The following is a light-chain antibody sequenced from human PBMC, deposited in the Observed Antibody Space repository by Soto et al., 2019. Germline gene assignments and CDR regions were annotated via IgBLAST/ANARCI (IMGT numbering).Light chain of an antibody. J-gene: IGKJ1*01. CDR3: HKYGTSPWT. Sequence: EIVLTQSPGTLSLSPGERATLSCRASQSVSSSYLAWYQQKPGQAPRPLIYGASSRAIGIPDRFSGSGSGTAFTLTIRSLEPEDFGVYYCHKYGTSPWTFGQGTRVDIK. CDR1: QSVSSSY. CDR2: GAS. V-gene: IGKV3-20*01.